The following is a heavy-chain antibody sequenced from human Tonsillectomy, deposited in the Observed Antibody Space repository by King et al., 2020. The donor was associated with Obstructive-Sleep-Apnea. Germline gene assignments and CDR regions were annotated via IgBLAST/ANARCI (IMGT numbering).Heavy chain of an antibody. Sequence: VQLVESGGGLVQPGRSLRLSCAASGFTFDDYAMHWVRQAPGKGLEWVSVISWNSGIIGYADSVKGRFTISRDNAKNSLYVQMNSLRGEDTALYYCAKSKSGSYRYWYSDLWGRGTLVTVSS. CDR3: AKSKSGSYRYWYSDL. CDR1: GFTFDDYA. V-gene: IGHV3-9*01. D-gene: IGHD1-26*01. J-gene: IGHJ2*01. CDR2: ISWNSGII.